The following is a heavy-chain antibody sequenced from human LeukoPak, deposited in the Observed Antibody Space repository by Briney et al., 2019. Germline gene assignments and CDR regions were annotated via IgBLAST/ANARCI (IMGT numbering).Heavy chain of an antibody. CDR1: GFTFSSYA. CDR2: ISYDGSNK. V-gene: IGHV3-30*04. J-gene: IGHJ6*03. Sequence: GGSLRLSRAASGFTFSSYAMHWVRQAPGKGLEWVAVISYDGSNKYYADSVKGRFTISRDNSKNTLYLQMNSLRAEDTAVYYCAGEPWSYYYYYYYMDVWGKGTTVTVSS. D-gene: IGHD2-15*01. CDR3: AGEPWSYYYYYYYMDV.